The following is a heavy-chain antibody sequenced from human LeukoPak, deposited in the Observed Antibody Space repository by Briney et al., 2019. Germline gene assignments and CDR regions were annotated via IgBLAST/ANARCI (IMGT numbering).Heavy chain of an antibody. D-gene: IGHD3-10*01. CDR2: IYTSGST. CDR3: ARDWEYYGSGSYYNAVRWFDP. Sequence: SETLSLTCTVSGGSISSYYWSWIRQPAGKGLEWIGRIYTSGSTNYNPSPKSRVTMSVDTSKNQFSLKLSSVTAADTAVYYCARDWEYYGSGSYYNAVRWFDPWGQGTLVTVSS. V-gene: IGHV4-4*07. CDR1: GGSISSYY. J-gene: IGHJ5*02.